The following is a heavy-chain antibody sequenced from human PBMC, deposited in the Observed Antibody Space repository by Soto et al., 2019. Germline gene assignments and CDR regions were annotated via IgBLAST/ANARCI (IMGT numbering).Heavy chain of an antibody. CDR3: ARAVYYDFRSRHSPRDWFGP. V-gene: IGHV4-30-2*01. D-gene: IGHD3-3*01. CDR1: GGPISSGGYS. Sequence: QLQLQESGSGLVKPSQTLSLTCAVSGGPISSGGYSWSWIRQPPGNGMQWLGYIYHSGRTYYNPSLMSRGPRAVARSKNQLSLKVRSVTAADPAVYYCARAVYYDFRSRHSPRDWFGPWGQGTLVTVSS. CDR2: IYHSGRT. J-gene: IGHJ5*02.